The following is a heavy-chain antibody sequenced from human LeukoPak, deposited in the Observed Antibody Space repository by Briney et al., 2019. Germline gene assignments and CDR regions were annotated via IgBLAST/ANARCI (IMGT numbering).Heavy chain of an antibody. CDR1: GFTFSSYA. CDR2: ISGSGGST. Sequence: PGGSLRLSCAASGFTFSSYAMGWVRQAPGKGLEWVSAISGSGGSTYYADSVKGRFTISRDNSKNTLYLQMNSLRAEDTAVYYCAKKGAMVRGVINYYYYYMDVWGKGTTVTVSS. CDR3: AKKGAMVRGVINYYYYYMDV. J-gene: IGHJ6*03. D-gene: IGHD3-10*01. V-gene: IGHV3-23*01.